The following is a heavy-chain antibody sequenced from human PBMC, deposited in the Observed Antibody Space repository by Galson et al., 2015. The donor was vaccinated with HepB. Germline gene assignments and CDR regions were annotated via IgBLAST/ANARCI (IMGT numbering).Heavy chain of an antibody. D-gene: IGHD3-16*02. CDR3: ARDRRDDYIWGSYRPTGGYFDY. V-gene: IGHV1-18*01. CDR1: GYTFTSYG. Sequence: SVKVSCKASGYTFTSYGISWVRQAPGQGLEWMGWISAYNGNTNYAQKLQGRVTMTTDTSTSTAYMELRSLRSDDTAVYYCARDRRDDYIWGSYRPTGGYFDYWGQGTLVTVSS. CDR2: ISAYNGNT. J-gene: IGHJ4*02.